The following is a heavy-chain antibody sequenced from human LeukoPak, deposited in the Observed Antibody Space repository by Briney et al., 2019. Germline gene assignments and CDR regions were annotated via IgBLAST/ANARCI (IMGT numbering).Heavy chain of an antibody. CDR2: ISYDGSNK. CDR1: GFTFSSYA. CDR3: ARDKGAARPNWFDP. D-gene: IGHD6-6*01. Sequence: GGSLRLSCAASGFTFSSYAMHWVRQAPGKGLEWVAVISYDGSNKYYADSVKGRFTISRDNSKNTLYLQMNSLRAEDTAVYYCARDKGAARPNWFDPWGQGTLVTVSS. V-gene: IGHV3-30-3*01. J-gene: IGHJ5*02.